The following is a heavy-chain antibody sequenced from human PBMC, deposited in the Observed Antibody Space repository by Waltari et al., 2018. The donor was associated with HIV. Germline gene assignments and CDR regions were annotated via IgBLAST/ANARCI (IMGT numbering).Heavy chain of an antibody. Sequence: QVLLQESGPGLVKPSETLSLTCTVSGGSITSYYWSWIRQPPGKGLEWIWFIYYRWSPNYHPSPKSRAPISGDTSKNQVSLKLGSLTAADPAVFYCASRGIHYYDSSGYYSWGQGTLVTVSS. CDR1: GGSITSYY. CDR2: IYYRWSP. CDR3: ASRGIHYYDSSGYYS. D-gene: IGHD3-22*01. J-gene: IGHJ4*02. V-gene: IGHV4-59*01.